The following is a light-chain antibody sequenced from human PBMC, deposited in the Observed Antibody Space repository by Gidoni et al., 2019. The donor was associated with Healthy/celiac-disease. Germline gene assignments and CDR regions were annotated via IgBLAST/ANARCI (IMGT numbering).Light chain of an antibody. CDR3: CSYAGSYTWV. J-gene: IGLJ3*02. CDR1: SSDVGGYNY. V-gene: IGLV2-11*01. Sequence: QSALTQPRSVSGSPGQSVTISCTGTSSDVGGYNYVSWYQQHPGKALKLMIYAVSKRPSGVPGRFSGSKSGNTASLTISGLQAEDEADYYCCSYAGSYTWVFGGGTKLTVL. CDR2: AVS.